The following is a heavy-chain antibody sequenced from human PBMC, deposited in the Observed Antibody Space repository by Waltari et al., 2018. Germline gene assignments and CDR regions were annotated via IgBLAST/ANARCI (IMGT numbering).Heavy chain of an antibody. CDR1: GGSISSGSYY. V-gene: IGHV4-61*02. CDR3: ARGEAVAGWFTDYYYYGMDV. J-gene: IGHJ6*02. CDR2: IYTSGST. D-gene: IGHD6-19*01. Sequence: PGLVKPSQTLSLTCTVSGGSISSGSYYWSWIRQPAGKGLEWIGRIYTSGSTNDNPSRKSRVTISVDTSKNQFSLKLSSVTAADTAVYYCARGEAVAGWFTDYYYYGMDVWGQGTTVTVSS.